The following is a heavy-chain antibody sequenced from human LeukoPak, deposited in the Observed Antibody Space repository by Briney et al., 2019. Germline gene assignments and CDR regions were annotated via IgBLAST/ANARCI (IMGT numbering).Heavy chain of an antibody. Sequence: GGSLRLSCAASGFTFDDYAMHWVRQAPGKGLEWVSLISWDGGSTYYADSVKGRFTISRDNSKNSLYLQMNSLRAEDTALYYCAKDIAYYYGSGSYYNWGQGTLVTVSS. CDR1: GFTFDDYA. V-gene: IGHV3-43D*03. CDR3: AKDIAYYYGSGSYYN. J-gene: IGHJ4*02. D-gene: IGHD3-10*01. CDR2: ISWDGGST.